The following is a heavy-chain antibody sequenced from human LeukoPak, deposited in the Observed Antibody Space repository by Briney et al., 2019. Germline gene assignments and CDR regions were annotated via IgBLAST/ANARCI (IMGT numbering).Heavy chain of an antibody. CDR1: GGSFSGYY. V-gene: IGHV4-34*01. CDR2: INQSGST. Sequence: SSETLSLTCAVYGGSFSGYYWSWIRQPPGKGLEWIGEINQSGSTNYNPSLKSRVTISVVTSKNPFSLKLSSGTAADTAVYYCARGVSSGWYYRFPGGYFAYWGQGTLVTVSS. D-gene: IGHD6-19*01. J-gene: IGHJ4*02. CDR3: ARGVSSGWYYRFPGGYFAY.